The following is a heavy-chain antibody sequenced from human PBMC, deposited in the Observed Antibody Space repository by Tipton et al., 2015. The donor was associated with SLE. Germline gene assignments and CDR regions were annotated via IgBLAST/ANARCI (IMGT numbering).Heavy chain of an antibody. D-gene: IGHD4/OR15-4a*01. CDR1: GGSISSYY. CDR3: ASGGLTFDY. CDR2: IYTSWST. V-gene: IGHV4-4*08. Sequence: LRLSCTVSGGSISSYYWSWIRQPPGKGLEWIGYIYTSWSTNYNPSLKSRVTISVDTSKNQFSLKLSSVTAADTAVYYCASGGLTFDYWGQGTLVTVSS. J-gene: IGHJ4*02.